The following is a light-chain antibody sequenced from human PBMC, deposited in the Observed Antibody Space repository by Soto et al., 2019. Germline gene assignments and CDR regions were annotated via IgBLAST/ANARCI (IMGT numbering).Light chain of an antibody. CDR3: HHYNSYPLT. V-gene: IGKV1-5*01. CDR2: GAS. J-gene: IGKJ4*01. Sequence: DIQMIQSPSTLSASVGDRVTITCRASQSINSRLAWSQQKPGKAPKLLIFGASSLESGVPSRFSGSESGTEFTLTISSLQPDDFATYYCHHYNSYPLTFGGGTKVDIK. CDR1: QSINSR.